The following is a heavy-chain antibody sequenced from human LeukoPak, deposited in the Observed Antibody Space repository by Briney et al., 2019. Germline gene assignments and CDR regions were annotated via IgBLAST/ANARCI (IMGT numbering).Heavy chain of an antibody. CDR2: IHYSGST. CDR3: ARETSQKGAHYMDV. J-gene: IGHJ6*03. V-gene: IGHV4-59*01. Sequence: TSETLSLTCTVSGGSISSYYWSWIRQPPGKGLEWIGYIHYSGSTHYNPSLKSRVTISVDTSKNQVSLKLRSVTAADTAVYYCARETSQKGAHYMDVWGKGTTITISS. D-gene: IGHD3-16*01. CDR1: GGSISSYY.